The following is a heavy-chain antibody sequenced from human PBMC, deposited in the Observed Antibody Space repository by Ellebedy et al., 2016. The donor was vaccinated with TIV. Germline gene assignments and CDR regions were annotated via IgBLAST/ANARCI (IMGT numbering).Heavy chain of an antibody. CDR3: ATAIPGYHSYYYYMDV. Sequence: ASVKVSCXASGYTFTSYYMHWVRQAPGQGLEWMGIINPSGGSTSYAQKFQGRVTMTRDTSTSTVYMELSSLRSEDTAVYYCATAIPGYHSYYYYMDVWGKGTTVTVSS. J-gene: IGHJ6*03. CDR1: GYTFTSYY. CDR2: INPSGGST. D-gene: IGHD5-18*01. V-gene: IGHV1-46*01.